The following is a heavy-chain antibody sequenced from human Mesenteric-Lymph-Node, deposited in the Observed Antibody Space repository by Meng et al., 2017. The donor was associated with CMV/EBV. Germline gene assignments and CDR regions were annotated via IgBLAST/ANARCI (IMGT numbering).Heavy chain of an antibody. CDR2: ISGSGGST. D-gene: IGHD5-24*01. CDR1: GFTFSSYA. J-gene: IGHJ4*02. CDR3: AKGGDGYNYVY. V-gene: IGHV3-23*01. Sequence: LSGPAYGFTFSSYAMSGVRQAPGKGLEWVSAISGSGGSTYYADSVKGRFTISRDNSKNTLYLQMNSLRAEDTAVYYCAKGGDGYNYVYWGQGTLVTVSS.